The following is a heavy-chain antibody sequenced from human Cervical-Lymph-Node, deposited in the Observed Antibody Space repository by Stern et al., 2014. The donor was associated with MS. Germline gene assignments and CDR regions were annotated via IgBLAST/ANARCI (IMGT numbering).Heavy chain of an antibody. V-gene: IGHV1-18*01. Sequence: VHLVESGPEVKKPGASVKVSCKASGYTFSNFGISWVRQAPGQGLEWMGWIGAFNGNTKYARKLQGRVTMTPDTSTRTAYMELTSLASDDTAVYYCARDGHYATTYFDHWGQGTLVTVSS. CDR1: GYTFSNFG. J-gene: IGHJ4*02. CDR3: ARDGHYATTYFDH. CDR2: IGAFNGNT. D-gene: IGHD2-8*01.